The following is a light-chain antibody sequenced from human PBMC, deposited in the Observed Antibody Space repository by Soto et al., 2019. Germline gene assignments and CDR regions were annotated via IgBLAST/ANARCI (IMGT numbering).Light chain of an antibody. Sequence: QSALTQPASVSGSPGQSITISCTGTSSDVGRYNLVSWYQQHPGKAPKLMIYKVSKRPSGVSNRFSGSKSGNTASLTISGLQAEDEADYYCCSYAGSSTLVFGGGTKLTVL. CDR1: SSDVGRYNL. CDR2: KVS. V-gene: IGLV2-23*02. J-gene: IGLJ2*01. CDR3: CSYAGSSTLV.